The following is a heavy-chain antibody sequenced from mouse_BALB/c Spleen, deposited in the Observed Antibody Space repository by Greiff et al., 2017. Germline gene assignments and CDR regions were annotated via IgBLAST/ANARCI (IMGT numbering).Heavy chain of an antibody. CDR1: GFDFSRYW. J-gene: IGHJ4*01. D-gene: IGHD1-2*01. CDR3: ARGDYGYPAMDY. V-gene: IGHV4-1*02. Sequence: EVKLMESGGGLVQPGGSLKLSCAASGFDFSRYWMSWVRQAPGKGLEWIGEINPDSSTINYTPSLKDKFIISRDNAKNTLYLQMSKVRSEDTALYYCARGDYGYPAMDYWGQGTSVTVSS. CDR2: INPDSSTI.